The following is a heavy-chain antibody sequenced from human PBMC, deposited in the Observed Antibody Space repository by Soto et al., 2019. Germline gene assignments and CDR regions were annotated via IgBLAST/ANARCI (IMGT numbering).Heavy chain of an antibody. J-gene: IGHJ5*01. CDR2: IYYSGST. V-gene: IGHV4-59*01. D-gene: IGHD3-16*01. Sequence: ETLSLTCTVSGASISSYYWSWIRQPPGKGLEWIGYIYYSGSTNYNPSLKSRVTTSVDTSKNQFSLKLSSVTAADTAVYYCARVYVPAGGNLWFESWGQGTLVTVSS. CDR1: GASISSYY. CDR3: ARVYVPAGGNLWFES.